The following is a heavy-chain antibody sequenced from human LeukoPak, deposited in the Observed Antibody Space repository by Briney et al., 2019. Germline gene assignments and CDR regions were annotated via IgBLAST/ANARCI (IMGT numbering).Heavy chain of an antibody. J-gene: IGHJ5*02. CDR3: ARGDSEPGTYYDFWSGYPNWFDP. CDR1: GFTFSSYA. V-gene: IGHV3-23*01. Sequence: PGGSLRLSCAASGFTFSSYAMSWVRQAPGKGLEWVSAISGSGGSTYYADSVKGRFTISRDNSKNTLYLQMNSLRAEDTAVYYCARGDSEPGTYYDFWSGYPNWFDPWGQGTLVTVSS. D-gene: IGHD3-3*01. CDR2: ISGSGGST.